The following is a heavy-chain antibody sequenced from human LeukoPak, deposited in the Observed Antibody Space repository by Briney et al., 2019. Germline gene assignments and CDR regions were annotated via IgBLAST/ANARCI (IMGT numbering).Heavy chain of an antibody. J-gene: IGHJ4*02. V-gene: IGHV4-59*01. D-gene: IGHD1-26*01. CDR2: IYYSGST. CDR3: ARSGSTAFDY. Sequence: NSSETLSLTCTVSGGSISGFYWSWIRQPPGKGLEWIGHIYYSGSTSYNPSIKSRVTISVDTSKNQFSLTLTSVTAADTAVYYCARSGSTAFDYWGKGTLVTVSS. CDR1: GGSISGFY.